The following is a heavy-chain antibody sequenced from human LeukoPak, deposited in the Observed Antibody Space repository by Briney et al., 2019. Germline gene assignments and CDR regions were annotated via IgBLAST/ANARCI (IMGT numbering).Heavy chain of an antibody. J-gene: IGHJ4*02. CDR2: INPNSGGT. CDR3: ARAERSGLLWFGGGVYFDY. D-gene: IGHD3-10*01. Sequence: ASVKVSCKASGYTFTGYYMHWVRQAPGQGLEWMGWINPNSGGTNYAQKFQGRVTMTRDTSISTAYMELSRLRSDDTAVYYCARAERSGLLWFGGGVYFDYWGQGTLVTVSS. V-gene: IGHV1-2*02. CDR1: GYTFTGYY.